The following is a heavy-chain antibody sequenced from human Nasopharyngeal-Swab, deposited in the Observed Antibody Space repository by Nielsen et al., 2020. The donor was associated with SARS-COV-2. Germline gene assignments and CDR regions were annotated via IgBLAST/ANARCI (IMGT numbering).Heavy chain of an antibody. D-gene: IGHD2-2*01. CDR1: GGSFNNFY. CDR3: GRGLDHHKVGTV. Sequence: SETLSLTCNVSGGSFNNFYASWVRQPPGKGLEWIGGFHPHGFPSYNPSLWSRVTISVDTSKSQLSLKFRSVTAADTAVYYCGRGLDHHKVGTVWGPGIRVTVSS. V-gene: IGHV4-34*01. J-gene: IGHJ4*02. CDR2: FHPHGFP.